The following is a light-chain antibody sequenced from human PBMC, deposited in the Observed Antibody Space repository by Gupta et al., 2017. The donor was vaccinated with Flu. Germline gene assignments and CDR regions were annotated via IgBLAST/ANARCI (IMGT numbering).Light chain of an antibody. J-gene: IGLJ1*01. Sequence: QSVLTQPPSASGTPGQRVTIPCSGSSSNIGSNNVSWYQQLPGTAPNLLSYSNNQRPSGVPDRFSGSKAGTSASLAISGLQSEDEADYNCATWDDSLNGSFVFGAGTKFTGL. CDR1: SSNIGSNN. CDR2: SNN. V-gene: IGLV1-44*01. CDR3: ATWDDSLNGSFV.